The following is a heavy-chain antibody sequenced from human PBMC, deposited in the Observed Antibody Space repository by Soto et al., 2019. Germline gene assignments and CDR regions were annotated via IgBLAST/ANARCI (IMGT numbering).Heavy chain of an antibody. CDR3: TTLGSHYYYHNFDV. J-gene: IGHJ6*02. Sequence: EAQLGESGGGLVTPGGSLRLSCEASGFTFSNAWMNWVRQAPGKGLEWVDLIKMKSEGATTHYAAPVNGRFTISRDDSKKILYLQMSSLKPEDTAVYYCTTLGSHYYYHNFDVWGQGTTVAVSS. CDR2: IKMKSEGATT. CDR1: GFTFSNAW. V-gene: IGHV3-15*07.